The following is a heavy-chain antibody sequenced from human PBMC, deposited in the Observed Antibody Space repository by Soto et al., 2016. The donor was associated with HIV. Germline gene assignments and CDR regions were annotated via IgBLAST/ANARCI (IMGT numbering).Heavy chain of an antibody. CDR2: INPNSGGT. D-gene: IGHD1-26*01. Sequence: QVQLVQSGAEVKKPGASVKVSCKASGYTLTGYYMHWVRQAPGQGLEWMGWINPNSGGTKYAQKFQGRVTMTRDTSISTAYMELSRLRSDDTAVYYCARDRSRNWFDPWGQGTLVTVXS. CDR1: GYTLTGYY. CDR3: ARDRSRNWFDP. J-gene: IGHJ5*02. V-gene: IGHV1-2*02.